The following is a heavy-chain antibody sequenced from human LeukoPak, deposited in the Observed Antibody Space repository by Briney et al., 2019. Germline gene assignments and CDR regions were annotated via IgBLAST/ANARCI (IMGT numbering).Heavy chain of an antibody. CDR2: FYTSGST. CDR1: GGSISSYY. CDR3: ARGRDGYNFLNRGEYYYFDY. V-gene: IGHV4-4*07. J-gene: IGHJ4*02. D-gene: IGHD5-24*01. Sequence: SETLSLTCTVSGGSISSYYWSWIRQPAGKGLEWIGRFYTSGSTNYNPSPKSRVTISVDTSKNQFSLKLSSVTAADTAVYYCARGRDGYNFLNRGEYYYFDYWGQGTLVTVSS.